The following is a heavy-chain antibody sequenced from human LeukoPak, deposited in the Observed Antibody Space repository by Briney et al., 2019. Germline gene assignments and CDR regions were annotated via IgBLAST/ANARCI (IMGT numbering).Heavy chain of an antibody. CDR2: IYYTGTT. CDR1: GRSISNSY. J-gene: IGHJ6*02. CDR3: ARGYDIDV. Sequence: TETLTLTSTISGRSISNSYWSWIRQPPGKPLELIGYIYYTGTTKYNPSLKSRATISLDTSKNQFSLKLTSVTAADTALFFCARGYDIDVWGQGTTVTVSS. V-gene: IGHV4-59*01.